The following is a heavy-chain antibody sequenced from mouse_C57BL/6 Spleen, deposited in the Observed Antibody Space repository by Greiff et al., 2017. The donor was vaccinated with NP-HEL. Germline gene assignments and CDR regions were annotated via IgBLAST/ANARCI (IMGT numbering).Heavy chain of an antibody. CDR3: ASITAVVVGKTWFAY. V-gene: IGHV14-2*01. J-gene: IGHJ3*01. CDR1: GFNIKDYY. CDR2: IDPEDGET. D-gene: IGHD1-1*01. Sequence: EVKLVESGAELVKPGASVKLSCTASGFNIKDYYMHWVKQRTEQGLEWIGRIDPEDGETKYAPKFQGKATITADTSSNTAYLQLSSLTSEDTAVYYCASITAVVVGKTWFAYWGQGTLVTVSA.